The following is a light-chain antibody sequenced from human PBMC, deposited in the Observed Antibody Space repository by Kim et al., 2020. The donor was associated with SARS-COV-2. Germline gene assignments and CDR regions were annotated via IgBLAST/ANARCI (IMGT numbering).Light chain of an antibody. CDR1: QIVSTN. Sequence: EIVMTQSPATLSVSPGERATLSCRASQIVSTNLAWYQQKPGQAPRLLITGASTRATGIPARFIGGGSGTEFTLTITSLQSEDFAVYFCQQYNNWPGTFGQGTKLEI. CDR3: QQYNNWPGT. J-gene: IGKJ2*01. V-gene: IGKV3-15*01. CDR2: GAS.